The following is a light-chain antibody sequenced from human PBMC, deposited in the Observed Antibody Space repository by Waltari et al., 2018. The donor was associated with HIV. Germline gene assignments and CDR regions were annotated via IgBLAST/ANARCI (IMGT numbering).Light chain of an antibody. J-gene: IGKJ4*01. CDR1: QDTIGA. CDR3: QQFNSYPLT. V-gene: IGKV1-13*02. CDR2: DAS. Sequence: AIQLTPSQSSLSASVGDRFTITCRVIQDTIGALAWYQQKPGKPPKLLIHDASILETGVPSKFSGSGAGADFTLTISSLQPEDFATYYCQQFNSYPLTFGAGTTVEIK.